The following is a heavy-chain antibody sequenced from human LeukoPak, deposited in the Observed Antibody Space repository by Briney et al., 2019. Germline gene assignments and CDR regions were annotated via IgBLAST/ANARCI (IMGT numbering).Heavy chain of an antibody. J-gene: IGHJ4*02. Sequence: PGGSLRLSCTTSGFTFGDYALTWVRQAPGKGLEWVGFITSKGYGGTTEYAASVKGRFTISRDDSKSIAYVQMNSLKTEDTAVYYCTRGLWYSTSSPLDHWGQGTLVTVSS. CDR1: GFTFGDYA. CDR2: ITSKGYGGTT. V-gene: IGHV3-49*04. CDR3: TRGLWYSTSSPLDH. D-gene: IGHD6-6*01.